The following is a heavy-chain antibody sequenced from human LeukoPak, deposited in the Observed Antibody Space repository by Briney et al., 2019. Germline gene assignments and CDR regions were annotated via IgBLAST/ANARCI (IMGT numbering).Heavy chain of an antibody. J-gene: IGHJ4*02. CDR1: GFTFSDYY. CDR2: ISSSGSTI. Sequence: GGSLRLSCAASGFTFSDYYMSWIRQAPGKGLEWVSYISSSGSTIYYADSVKGRFTISRDNAKNSLYLQMNSLRAEDTAVYYCARTPPEGYGDYGIFDYWGQGTLVTVSS. CDR3: ARTPPEGYGDYGIFDY. D-gene: IGHD4-17*01. V-gene: IGHV3-11*04.